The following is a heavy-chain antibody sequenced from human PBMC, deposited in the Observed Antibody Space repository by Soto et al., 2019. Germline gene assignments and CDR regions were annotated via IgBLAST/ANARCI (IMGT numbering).Heavy chain of an antibody. CDR1: GYTFTSYG. D-gene: IGHD3-10*01. Sequence: ASVKVSCKASGYTFTSYGISWVRQAPGQGLEWMGWISAYNGNTNYAQKLQGRVTMTTDTSTSTAYMELRSLRSDDTAVYYCVRDRLGITMVRGVIINYYYYGMDVWGQGTTVTVSS. CDR3: VRDRLGITMVRGVIINYYYYGMDV. J-gene: IGHJ6*02. V-gene: IGHV1-18*01. CDR2: ISAYNGNT.